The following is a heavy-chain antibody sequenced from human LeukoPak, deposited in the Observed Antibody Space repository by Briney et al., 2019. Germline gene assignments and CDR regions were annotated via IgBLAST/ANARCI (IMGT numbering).Heavy chain of an antibody. CDR2: VFYSGST. J-gene: IGHJ4*02. CDR3: ARRMGSSWTFDY. CDR1: GGSISSYY. V-gene: IGHV4-59*01. Sequence: SETLSLTCTVSGGSISSYYWSWIRQPPGKELEWIGYVFYSGSTNYNPSLKNRVTISVDTSKNQFSLKLSSVTAADTAVYYCARRMGSSWTFDYWGQGTLVTVSS. D-gene: IGHD6-13*01.